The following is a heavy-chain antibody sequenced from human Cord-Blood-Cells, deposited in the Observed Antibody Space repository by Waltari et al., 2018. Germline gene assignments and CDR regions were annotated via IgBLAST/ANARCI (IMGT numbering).Heavy chain of an antibody. D-gene: IGHD3-10*01. CDR3: ARDGSGSCYNWFDP. CDR2: MNPNSGNT. J-gene: IGHJ5*02. Sequence: QVQLVQSGAEVKKPGASVKVSCKASGYTFTSYDINWVRQATGQGLEWMGWMNPNSGNTGYAQKFQGRVTITMNTSISTAYMELSSLRSEDTAVYYCARDGSGSCYNWFDPWGQGTLDTVSS. CDR1: GYTFTSYD. V-gene: IGHV1-8*03.